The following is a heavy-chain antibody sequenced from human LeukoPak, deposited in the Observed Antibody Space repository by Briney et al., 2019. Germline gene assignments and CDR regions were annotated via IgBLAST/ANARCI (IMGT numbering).Heavy chain of an antibody. D-gene: IGHD3-10*01. CDR3: AKDGLWFGDLTYFDY. J-gene: IGHJ4*02. Sequence: GGSLRLSCAASGFTFSDYAVHWVRQAPGKGLEWVAVISYDGTNKYYADSVKGRFTISRDNSKNTLFLQMNSLRAEDTAVYYCAKDGLWFGDLTYFDYWGQGTLVTVSS. CDR1: GFTFSDYA. V-gene: IGHV3-30*01. CDR2: ISYDGTNK.